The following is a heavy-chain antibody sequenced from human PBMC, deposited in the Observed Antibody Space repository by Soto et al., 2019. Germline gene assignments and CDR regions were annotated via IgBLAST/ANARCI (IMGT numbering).Heavy chain of an antibody. V-gene: IGHV1-69*13. D-gene: IGHD6-13*01. CDR2: IIPIFGTA. Sequence: SVKVSCKASGGTFSSYAISWVRQAPGQGLEWMGGIIPIFGTANYAQKFQGRVTITADESTSTAYMELSSLRSEDTAVYYCARVPDSSPLFLYGMDVWGQETTVTVS. CDR3: ARVPDSSPLFLYGMDV. CDR1: GGTFSSYA. J-gene: IGHJ6*02.